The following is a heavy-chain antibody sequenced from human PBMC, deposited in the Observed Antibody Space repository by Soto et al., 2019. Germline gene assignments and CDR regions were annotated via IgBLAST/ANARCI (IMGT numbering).Heavy chain of an antibody. CDR3: ASPNTAGHYFYTMDV. CDR2: IIAVFGTP. Sequence: QVQLVQSGAVIKKPGSSVRVSCKVSGDSFSTYAVSWVRQAPGQGLEWMGGIIAVFGTPSYAQKFKDRVTIIADESTTTVYMDLISLRSEDSAIHYCASPNTAGHYFYTMDVWGLGTTVAVSS. D-gene: IGHD6-13*01. J-gene: IGHJ6*02. V-gene: IGHV1-69*01. CDR1: GDSFSTYA.